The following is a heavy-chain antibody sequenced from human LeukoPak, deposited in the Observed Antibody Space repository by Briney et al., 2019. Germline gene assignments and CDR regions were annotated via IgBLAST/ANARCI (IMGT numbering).Heavy chain of an antibody. V-gene: IGHV3-7*01. CDR3: ARDDGDDYMDV. J-gene: IGHJ6*03. CDR2: IKQDGSEK. Sequence: GGSLRLSCAASGFTFSSYSMNWVRQAPGKGLEWVANIKQDGSEKYYVDSVKGRFTISRDNAKNPLYLQMNSLRAEDTAVYYCARDDGDDYMDVWGKGTTVTVSS. CDR1: GFTFSSYS.